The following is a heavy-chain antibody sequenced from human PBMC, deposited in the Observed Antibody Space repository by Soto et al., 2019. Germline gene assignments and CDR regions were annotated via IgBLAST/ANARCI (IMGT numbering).Heavy chain of an antibody. CDR1: GLTFSNYA. J-gene: IGHJ4*02. Sequence: GGSLRLSCATSGLTFSNYAMSWVRQAPGGGLEWVSSMSGSSSTTYYADSVRGRFTISRDRSKNTLYLQMSSLRAEDTALYYCAKNQERELPRVIDFWGQGTLVTVPS. D-gene: IGHD1-7*01. CDR3: AKNQERELPRVIDF. CDR2: MSGSSSTT. V-gene: IGHV3-23*01.